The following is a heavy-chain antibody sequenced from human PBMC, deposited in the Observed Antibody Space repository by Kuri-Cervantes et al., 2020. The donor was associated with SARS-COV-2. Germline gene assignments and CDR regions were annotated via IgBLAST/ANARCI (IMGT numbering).Heavy chain of an antibody. D-gene: IGHD2-2*02. CDR1: GYTFTSYA. CDR3: ARVYCSGTSCYIFDFNFDY. V-gene: IGHV7-4-1*02. CDR2: INTNTGNP. Sequence: ASVKVSCKASGYTFTSYAMNWVRQAPGQGLEWMGWINTNTGNPTYAQGFTGRFVFSLDTSVSTAYLQISSLKAEDTAVYYCARVYCSGTSCYIFDFNFDYWGQGTLVTVSS. J-gene: IGHJ4*02.